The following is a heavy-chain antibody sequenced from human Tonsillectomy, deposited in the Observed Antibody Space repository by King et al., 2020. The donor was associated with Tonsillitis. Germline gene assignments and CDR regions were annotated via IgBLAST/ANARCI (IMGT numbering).Heavy chain of an antibody. CDR1: GFAFSDYG. J-gene: IGHJ4*02. Sequence: VQLVESGGGLVQPGGSLRLSCAASGFAFSDYGMSWVRQAPGKGLEWVSDISGSGGSTDYADSVKGRFTISRDNSKNTLYLQLNSLTDEDTAVYYCAKFTASSTSWSFYYWGQGTLVIVSS. CDR2: ISGSGGST. CDR3: AKFTASSTSWSFYY. D-gene: IGHD2-2*01. V-gene: IGHV3-23*04.